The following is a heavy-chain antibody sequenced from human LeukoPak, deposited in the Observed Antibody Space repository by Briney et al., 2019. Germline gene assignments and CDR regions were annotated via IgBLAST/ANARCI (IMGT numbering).Heavy chain of an antibody. V-gene: IGHV1-2*02. CDR1: GYTFTGYY. CDR3: ARGWSLLWFGEGYFDY. Sequence: GASVKVSCKASGYTFTGYYMHWVRQAPGQGLEWMGLINPNSGGTNYAQKFQGRVTMTRDTSISTAYMELSRLRSDDTAVYYCARGWSLLWFGEGYFDYWGQGTLVTVSS. J-gene: IGHJ4*02. D-gene: IGHD3-10*01. CDR2: INPNSGGT.